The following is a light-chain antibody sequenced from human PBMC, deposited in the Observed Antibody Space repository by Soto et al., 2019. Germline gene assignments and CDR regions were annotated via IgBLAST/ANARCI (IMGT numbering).Light chain of an antibody. Sequence: EIVMTQSPATLSVSPGERATLSCRASQSVSSNLAWYQQKPGQAPRLLIYGASTRAPGIPARFSGSGSGTEFNLSMRRLQSEDFAVYYCQYYVNWTWTFGQGTKVEMK. CDR1: QSVSSN. CDR3: QYYVNWTWT. J-gene: IGKJ1*01. V-gene: IGKV3-15*01. CDR2: GAS.